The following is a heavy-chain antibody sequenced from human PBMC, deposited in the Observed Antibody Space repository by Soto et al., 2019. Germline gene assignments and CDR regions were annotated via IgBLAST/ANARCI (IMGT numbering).Heavy chain of an antibody. CDR1: GFTFSSYA. Sequence: PGGSLRLSCAASGFTFSSYAMSWVRQAPGKGLEWVSVISGSGGSTYYADSVKGRFTISRDNSKNTLYLQMNSLRVEDTAVYYCAKHRDNWNDGVGYWGQGTLVTVSS. CDR2: ISGSGGST. J-gene: IGHJ4*02. V-gene: IGHV3-23*01. D-gene: IGHD1-20*01. CDR3: AKHRDNWNDGVGY.